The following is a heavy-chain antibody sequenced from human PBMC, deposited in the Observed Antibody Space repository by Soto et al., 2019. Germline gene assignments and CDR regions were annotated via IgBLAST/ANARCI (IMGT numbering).Heavy chain of an antibody. CDR3: ARDRNRPLHYYYDSSGYYCWYFDL. CDR2: ISSSSSYT. J-gene: IGHJ2*01. V-gene: IGHV3-11*06. D-gene: IGHD3-22*01. CDR1: GFTFSDYY. Sequence: GGSLRLSCAASGFTFSDYYMSWIRQAPGKGLEWVSYISSSSSYTNYADSVKGRFTISRDNAKNSLYLQMNSLRAEDTAVYYCARDRNRPLHYYYDSSGYYCWYFDLWGRGTLVTVSS.